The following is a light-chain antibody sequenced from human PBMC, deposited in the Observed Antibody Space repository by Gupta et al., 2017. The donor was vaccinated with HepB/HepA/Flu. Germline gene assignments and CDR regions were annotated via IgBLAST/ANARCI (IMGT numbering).Light chain of an antibody. V-gene: IGKV3-20*01. Sequence: EIVLTPSPGTLSLSPGERATLSCRASQSVSSSYLAWYQQKPGQAPRLLIYGASSRATGIPDRFSGSGSGTDFTLTISRLEPEDVAVYYCQHYASSPLTFGGGTKVKIK. CDR3: QHYASSPLT. J-gene: IGKJ4*02. CDR2: GAS. CDR1: QSVSSSY.